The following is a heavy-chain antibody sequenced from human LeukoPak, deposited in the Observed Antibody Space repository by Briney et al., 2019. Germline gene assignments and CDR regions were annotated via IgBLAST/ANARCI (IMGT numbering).Heavy chain of an antibody. V-gene: IGHV4-34*01. Sequence: SETLSLTCAVYGGSFSGYYWSWIRQPPGKGLEWIGEINHSGSTNYNPSLKSRVTISVDTSKNQFSLKLSSVTAADTAVYYCARYSTPRRYYFDYWGQGTLVIVSS. CDR3: ARYSTPRRYYFDY. CDR1: GGSFSGYY. D-gene: IGHD4-11*01. CDR2: INHSGST. J-gene: IGHJ4*02.